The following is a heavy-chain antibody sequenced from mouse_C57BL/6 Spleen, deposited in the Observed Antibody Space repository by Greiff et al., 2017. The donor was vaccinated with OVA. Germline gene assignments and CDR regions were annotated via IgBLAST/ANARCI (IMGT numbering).Heavy chain of an antibody. CDR2: INPSSGYT. V-gene: IGHV1-7*01. J-gene: IGHJ1*03. CDR1: GYTFTSYW. CDR3: ARPTVGDWYFDV. Sequence: VQLQQSGAELAKPGASVKLSCKASGYTFTSYWMHWVKQRPGQGLEWIGYINPSSGYTKYNQKFKDKATLTADKSYSTAYMQLSSLTYEDSAVYYCARPTVGDWYFDVWGTGTTVTVSS. D-gene: IGHD1-1*01.